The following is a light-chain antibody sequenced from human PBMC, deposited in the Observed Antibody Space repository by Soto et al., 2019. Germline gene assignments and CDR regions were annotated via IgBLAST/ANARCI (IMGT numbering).Light chain of an antibody. CDR3: CSYAGNYTLL. Sequence: QSALTHPRSVSGSPGQSVTISCTGTSSEVGGYNSVSWYQQHPGKAPKVMIYDVFKRPSGVPDRFSGSKSGNTASLTISGLQPEDEADYYCCSYAGNYTLLFGGGTKLTVL. V-gene: IGLV2-11*01. J-gene: IGLJ2*01. CDR2: DVF. CDR1: SSEVGGYNS.